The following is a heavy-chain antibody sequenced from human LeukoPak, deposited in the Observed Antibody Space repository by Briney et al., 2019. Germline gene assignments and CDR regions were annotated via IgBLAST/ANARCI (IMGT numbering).Heavy chain of an antibody. CDR2: IYYSGST. CDR1: GGSICSYY. D-gene: IGHD6-19*01. V-gene: IGHV4-59*01. Sequence: PSETLSLTCTVSGGSICSYYWSWISQPPGKGLEWIGYIYYSGSTNYNPSLKSRVIISVDTSKNQFSLKLSSVTPADTAVYYCASRVYSSGWPYYFDYWGQGTLVTVSS. J-gene: IGHJ4*02. CDR3: ASRVYSSGWPYYFDY.